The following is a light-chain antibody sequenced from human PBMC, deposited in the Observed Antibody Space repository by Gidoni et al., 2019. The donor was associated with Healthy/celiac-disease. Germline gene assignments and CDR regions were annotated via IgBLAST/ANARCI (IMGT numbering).Light chain of an antibody. Sequence: EIVLTQSPVTLSLTPGERATLSCRASQSVSSYLAWYQQKPGQAPRRLISDASNRANGNPARFSASGSRTGFTLAIRILEPECFAGYCCQRRSNWPPLTFGGGTRVEIK. CDR2: DAS. CDR1: QSVSSY. V-gene: IGKV3-11*01. J-gene: IGKJ4*01. CDR3: QRRSNWPPLT.